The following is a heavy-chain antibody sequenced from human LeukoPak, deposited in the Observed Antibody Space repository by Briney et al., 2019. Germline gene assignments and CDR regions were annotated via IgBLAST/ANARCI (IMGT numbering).Heavy chain of an antibody. CDR2: IKQDGSEK. V-gene: IGHV3-7*01. CDR3: AREDDWNYEDY. D-gene: IGHD1-7*01. Sequence: GGSLRLSCAASGFTFSNYWMSWVRQTPGKGLEWVANIKQDGSEKYYVNSVKGRFTISRDNAKNSLYLQMNSLRAEDTAIYYCAREDDWNYEDYWGQGTLVTVSS. CDR1: GFTFSNYW. J-gene: IGHJ4*02.